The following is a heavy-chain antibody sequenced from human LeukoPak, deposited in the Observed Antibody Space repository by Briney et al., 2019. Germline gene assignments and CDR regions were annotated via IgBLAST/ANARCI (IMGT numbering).Heavy chain of an antibody. CDR2: ISSSSSYI. D-gene: IGHD3-3*01. V-gene: IGHV3-21*01. J-gene: IGHJ5*02. CDR1: GFTFSSHS. CDR3: AREDNDFWSGFGGGNWFDP. Sequence: GGSLRLSCAASGFTFSSHSMNWVRQAPGKGLEWVSSISSSSSYIYYADSVKGRFTISRDNAKNSLYLQMNSLRAEDTAVYYCAREDNDFWSGFGGGNWFDPWGQGTLVTVSS.